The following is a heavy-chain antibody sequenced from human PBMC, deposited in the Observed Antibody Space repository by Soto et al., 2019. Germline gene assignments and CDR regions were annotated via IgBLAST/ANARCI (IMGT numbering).Heavy chain of an antibody. Sequence: EVQLLESGGGLVQPGGSLRLSCAASGFTFSSYAMSWVRQAPGKGLEWVSAISGSGGSTYYADSVKGRFTISRDNAKNTLYLQMNSLRAEDTAVYYCAKAQRGSIAALYCDYWGQGTLVTVSS. V-gene: IGHV3-23*01. CDR2: ISGSGGST. CDR3: AKAQRGSIAALYCDY. CDR1: GFTFSSYA. D-gene: IGHD6-6*01. J-gene: IGHJ4*02.